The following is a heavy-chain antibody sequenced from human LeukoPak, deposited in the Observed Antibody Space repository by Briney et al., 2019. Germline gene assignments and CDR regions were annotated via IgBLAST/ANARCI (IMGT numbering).Heavy chain of an antibody. J-gene: IGHJ4*02. CDR2: INPNGNAA. CDR3: AKAMDTSMVPDLNY. D-gene: IGHD5-18*01. CDR1: GYIFTHYY. V-gene: IGHV1-2*02. Sequence: ASVKVSCKTSGYIFTHYYIQWVRQDPGQGLEWMGWINPNGNAARYAQRFQGRVTMTTDTSIDTAYMELSSLRSDDTAIYYCAKAMDTSMVPDLNYWGQGTLVTVSS.